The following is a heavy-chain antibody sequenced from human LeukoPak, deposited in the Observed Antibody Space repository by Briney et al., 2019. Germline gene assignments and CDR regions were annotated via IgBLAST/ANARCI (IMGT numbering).Heavy chain of an antibody. CDR2: ISGSGGST. CDR3: AKDIEGSWYGGYFDY. Sequence: GGSLRLSCAASRFTFSSYAMSWVRQAPGKGLEWVSAISGSGGSTYYADSVKGRFTISRDNSKNTLYLQMNSLRAEDTAVYYCAKDIEGSWYGGYFDYWGQGTLVTVSS. J-gene: IGHJ4*02. D-gene: IGHD6-13*01. CDR1: RFTFSSYA. V-gene: IGHV3-23*01.